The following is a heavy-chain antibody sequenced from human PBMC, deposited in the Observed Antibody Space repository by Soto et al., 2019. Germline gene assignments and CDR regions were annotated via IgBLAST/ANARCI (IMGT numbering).Heavy chain of an antibody. V-gene: IGHV1-18*01. CDR1: GYTFTSYG. Sequence: ASVKLSCKASGYTFTSYGISCVRQAPGQGLEWMGWISAYNGNTNYAQKLQGRVTMTTDTSTSTAYMELRSLRSDDTAVYYCARANYDIMGADAFDIWGQGTMVTVSS. J-gene: IGHJ3*02. CDR3: ARANYDIMGADAFDI. CDR2: ISAYNGNT. D-gene: IGHD1-26*01.